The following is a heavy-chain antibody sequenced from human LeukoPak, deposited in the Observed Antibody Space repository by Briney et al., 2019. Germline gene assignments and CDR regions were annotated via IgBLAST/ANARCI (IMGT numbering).Heavy chain of an antibody. D-gene: IGHD3/OR15-3a*01. V-gene: IGHV4-34*01. J-gene: IGHJ4*02. CDR2: INHRGTT. CDR3: ARGGLANYFDY. Sequence: SETLSLACVVYGGSFSGYYWSWIRQPPGKGLEWIGEINHRGTTNYNPSLKSRVTISVDTSKNQFSLKLTSVTAADTAVYYCARGGLANYFDYWGQGTLVPVSS. CDR1: GGSFSGYY.